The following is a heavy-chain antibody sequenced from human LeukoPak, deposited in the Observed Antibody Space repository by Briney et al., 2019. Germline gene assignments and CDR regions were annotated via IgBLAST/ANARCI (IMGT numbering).Heavy chain of an antibody. V-gene: IGHV3-23*01. D-gene: IGHD2-2*02. Sequence: PGGPLRLSCAASGFTFSNYAMSWVRQAPGKGLEWVSSISGSGGGTYYADSVKGRFTISRDNSKNTLYLQMNSLRAEDTATYYCAKGGGILPTAIRRYFDYWGQGTLVTVSS. CDR2: ISGSGGGT. J-gene: IGHJ4*02. CDR1: GFTFSNYA. CDR3: AKGGGILPTAIRRYFDY.